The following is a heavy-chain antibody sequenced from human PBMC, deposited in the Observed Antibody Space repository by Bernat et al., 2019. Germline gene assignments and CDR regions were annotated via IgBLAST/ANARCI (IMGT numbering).Heavy chain of an antibody. CDR3: AREWSSGWYMDY. D-gene: IGHD6-19*01. CDR2: ICCSGSSK. Sequence: VQLVESGGGLVQPGGSLRLSCAASGFTFSSYAMSWVRQAPGKGLEWVSAICCSGSSKYYADSVKGRFTISRDNSKNTLYLQMNSLRAEDTAVYYCAREWSSGWYMDYWGQGTLVTVSS. V-gene: IGHV3-23*04. CDR1: GFTFSSYA. J-gene: IGHJ4*02.